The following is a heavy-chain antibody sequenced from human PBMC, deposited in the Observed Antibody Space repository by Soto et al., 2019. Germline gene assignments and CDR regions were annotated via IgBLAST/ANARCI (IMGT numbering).Heavy chain of an antibody. CDR3: ARGPTDYYDNSGNYFLDY. V-gene: IGHV1-18*01. CDR1: GYTFTTYG. D-gene: IGHD3-22*01. Sequence: QVQLVQSGAEVNKPGASVKVSCKASGYTFTTYGMSWVRQAPGQGLDWMGGISTYNGNTKYAERLQGRVTMTTDTTTSTAYMALRSLRSDDTAVYYCARGPTDYYDNSGNYFLDYWGQGTLVTVSS. J-gene: IGHJ4*02. CDR2: ISTYNGNT.